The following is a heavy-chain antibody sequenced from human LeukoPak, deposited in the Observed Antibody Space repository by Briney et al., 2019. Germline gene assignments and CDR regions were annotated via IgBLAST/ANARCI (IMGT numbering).Heavy chain of an antibody. Sequence: PSETLSLTCTVSGGSISSYYWSWIRQPAGKGLEWIGRIYTSGSTNYNPSLKSRVAMSVDTSKNQFSLKLSSVTAADTAVYYCARVPNDILTGYPDYYFDYWGQGTLVTVSS. CDR1: GGSISSYY. CDR2: IYTSGST. CDR3: ARVPNDILTGYPDYYFDY. V-gene: IGHV4-4*07. D-gene: IGHD3-9*01. J-gene: IGHJ4*02.